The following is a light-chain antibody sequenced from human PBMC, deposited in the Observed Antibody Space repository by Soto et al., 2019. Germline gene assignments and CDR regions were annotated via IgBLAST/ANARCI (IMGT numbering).Light chain of an antibody. CDR2: GAS. Sequence: EIVLTQSPDTLSLSPGERATLSCRASQSVSSSYLAWYQQKPGQAPRLLIYGASTRATGIPDRFSGSGSGTDFTLTISRLEPEDFAVYYCQQYGSSPSTYTFGQGTKLEIK. CDR3: QQYGSSPSTYT. CDR1: QSVSSSY. J-gene: IGKJ2*01. V-gene: IGKV3-20*01.